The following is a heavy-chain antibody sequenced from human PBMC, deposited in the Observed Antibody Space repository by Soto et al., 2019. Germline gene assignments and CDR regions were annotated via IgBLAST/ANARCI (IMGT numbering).Heavy chain of an antibody. D-gene: IGHD5-12*01. CDR1: GFTFSDYW. CDR2: IREDGGET. J-gene: IGHJ4*02. CDR3: ARHGETCLGNDCHRHFDS. Sequence: EVQLAESGGDLVQSGGSLRLSCATSGFTFSDYWMNWVRQARGKGLEWVASIREDGGETHYVDSVKGRFTISRDNASKSLYLQMNTLRVEDTVVYYCARHGETCLGNDCHRHFDSWGQGSLVSVSS. V-gene: IGHV3-7*03.